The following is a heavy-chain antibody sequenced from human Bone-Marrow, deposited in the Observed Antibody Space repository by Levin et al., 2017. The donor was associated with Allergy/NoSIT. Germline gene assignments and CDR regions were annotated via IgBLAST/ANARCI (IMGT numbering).Heavy chain of an antibody. CDR1: GFTFSSYA. Sequence: GESLKISCAASGFTFSSYAMTWVRQAPGKGLEWVSAISSSGSSTYYADSVKGRFTVSRDNSENTLYLQMNSLRVDDTAVYSCVKGCSDNNCYTSEYWGQGVLVTVSS. CDR3: VKGCSDNNCYTSEY. J-gene: IGHJ4*02. V-gene: IGHV3-23*01. D-gene: IGHD2-2*02. CDR2: ISSSGSST.